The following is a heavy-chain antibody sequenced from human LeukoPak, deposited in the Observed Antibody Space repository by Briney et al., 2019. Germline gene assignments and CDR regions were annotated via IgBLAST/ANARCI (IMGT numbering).Heavy chain of an antibody. CDR2: IYSGGST. D-gene: IGHD3-22*01. J-gene: IGHJ4*02. CDR3: ARGADSSGYYPYYFDY. V-gene: IGHV3-53*01. Sequence: GGSLRLSCAASGFTVSSNYMSWVRQAPGKGLEWVSVIYSGGSTYYADSVKGRFTISRDNSKNTLYLQMNSLRAEDTAVYYCARGADSSGYYPYYFDYWGQGTLVTVSS. CDR1: GFTVSSNY.